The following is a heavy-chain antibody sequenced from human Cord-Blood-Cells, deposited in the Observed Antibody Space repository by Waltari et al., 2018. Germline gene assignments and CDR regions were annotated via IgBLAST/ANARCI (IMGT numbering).Heavy chain of an antibody. Sequence: QVQLQQWGAGLLKPSETLSLTCAVYGGSFSGYYWSWIRQPPGKGLEWIGEINHSGCTNYNPSLNSRVTISVDTSKNQFSLKLSSVTAADTAVYYCARADHSNYFDYWGQGTLVTVSS. CDR3: ARADHSNYFDY. D-gene: IGHD4-4*01. CDR1: GGSFSGYY. J-gene: IGHJ4*02. V-gene: IGHV4-34*01. CDR2: INHSGCT.